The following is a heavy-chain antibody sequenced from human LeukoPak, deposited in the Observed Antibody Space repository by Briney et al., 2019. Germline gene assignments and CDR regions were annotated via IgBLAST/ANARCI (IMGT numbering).Heavy chain of an antibody. CDR2: TYYRSKWYN. CDR3: AREPITMIEVVNGNPFFDY. D-gene: IGHD3-22*01. J-gene: IGHJ4*02. V-gene: IGHV6-1*01. CDR1: GDSVSSNSAA. Sequence: SQTLSLTCAISGDSVSSNSAAWNWIRQSPSRGLEWLGRTYYRSKWYNDYAVSVKSRITINPDTSKNQFSLQLNSVTPEDTAVYYCAREPITMIEVVNGNPFFDYWGQGTLVTVSS.